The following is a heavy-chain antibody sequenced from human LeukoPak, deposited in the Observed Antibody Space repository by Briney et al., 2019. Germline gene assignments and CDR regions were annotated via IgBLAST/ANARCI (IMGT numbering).Heavy chain of an antibody. CDR1: GGSFSGYY. J-gene: IGHJ4*02. V-gene: IGHV4-34*01. Sequence: SETLSLTCAVYGGSFSGYYWSWIRQPPGKGLEWIGEINHSGSTNYNPSLKSRVTISVDTSKNQFSLKLSSVTAADTAVYYCARKLKDYGNWGQGTLVTVSS. CDR3: ARKLKDYGN. D-gene: IGHD3-16*01. CDR2: INHSGST.